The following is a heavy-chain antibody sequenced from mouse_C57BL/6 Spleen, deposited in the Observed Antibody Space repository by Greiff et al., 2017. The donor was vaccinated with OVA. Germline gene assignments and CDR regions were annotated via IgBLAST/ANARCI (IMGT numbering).Heavy chain of an antibody. CDR1: GYTFTSYW. CDR3: ARYVGYYVVDY. J-gene: IGHJ2*01. Sequence: QVQLKQPGAELVMPGASVKLSCKASGYTFTSYWMHWVKQRPGQGLEWIGEIDPSDSYTNYNQKFKGKSTLTVDKSSSTAYMQLSSLTSEDSAVYYCARYVGYYVVDYWGQGTTLTVSS. V-gene: IGHV1-69*01. D-gene: IGHD2-3*01. CDR2: IDPSDSYT.